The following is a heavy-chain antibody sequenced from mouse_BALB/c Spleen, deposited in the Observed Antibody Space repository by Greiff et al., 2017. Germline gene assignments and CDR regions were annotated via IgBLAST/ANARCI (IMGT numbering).Heavy chain of an antibody. V-gene: IGHV4-1*02. Sequence: EVKVIESGGGLVQPGGSLKLSCAASGFDFSRYWMSWVRQAPGKGLEWIGEINPDSSTINYTPSLKDKFIISRDNAKNTLYLQMSKVRSEDTALYYCARRYYGNPYWYIDVWGAGTTVTVSS. CDR2: INPDSSTI. D-gene: IGHD2-1*01. CDR3: ARRYYGNPYWYIDV. J-gene: IGHJ1*01. CDR1: GFDFSRYW.